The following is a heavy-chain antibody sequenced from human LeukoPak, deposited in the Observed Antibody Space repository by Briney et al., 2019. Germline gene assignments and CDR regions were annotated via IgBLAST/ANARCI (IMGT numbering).Heavy chain of an antibody. J-gene: IGHJ4*02. V-gene: IGHV3-73*01. CDR3: RVTCTGDCYMSSY. CDR2: IRTKANNYAT. CDR1: GFTFSGSA. D-gene: IGHD2-21*02. Sequence: PGGSLRLSCAASGFTFSGSAMHWVRQASGKGLEWVGRIRTKANNYATAYAASVKGRFTISRDDSKNTAYLQMNSLKTEDTAVYYCRVTCTGDCYMSSYLGQGTLVTVSS.